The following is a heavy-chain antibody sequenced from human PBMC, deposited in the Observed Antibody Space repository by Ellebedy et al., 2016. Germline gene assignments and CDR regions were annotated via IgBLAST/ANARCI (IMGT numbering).Heavy chain of an antibody. V-gene: IGHV3-15*01. CDR3: AIDRLDSGGNSIDY. Sequence: GGSLRLSCAASGSTFSKAWMPWVRQAPGKGLEWVGRIRSKSDGGTTDYAAPVRGRFTISRDDSKNTLYLQMNSLKTEDTAVYYCAIDRLDSGGNSIDYWGQGTLVTVSS. CDR1: GSTFSKAW. D-gene: IGHD4-23*01. J-gene: IGHJ4*02. CDR2: IRSKSDGGTT.